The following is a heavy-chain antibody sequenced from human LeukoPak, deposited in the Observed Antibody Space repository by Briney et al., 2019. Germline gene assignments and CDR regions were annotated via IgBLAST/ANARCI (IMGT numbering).Heavy chain of an antibody. D-gene: IGHD3-10*01. CDR2: IYTSGST. CDR3: TRDRAGTQSWVEFDL. J-gene: IGHJ5*02. V-gene: IGHV3-66*03. CDR1: GFTFSDYY. Sequence: PGGSLRLSCAASGFTFSDYYMSWIRQAPGKGLEWVSLIYTSGSTFYADSVMGRFTISRDNSKNTLFLQMNSLRAEDSAVYYCTRDRAGTQSWVEFDLWGQGTLVTVSS.